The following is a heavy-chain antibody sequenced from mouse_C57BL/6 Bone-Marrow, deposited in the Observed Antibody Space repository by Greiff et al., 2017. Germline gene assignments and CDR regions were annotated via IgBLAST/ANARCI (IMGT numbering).Heavy chain of an antibody. V-gene: IGHV1-5*01. D-gene: IGHD2-4*01. J-gene: IGHJ4*01. CDR2: IYPGNSDT. CDR3: ILSCDYDEDYYYAMDY. CDR1: GYTFTSYW. Sequence: VQLQQSGTVLARPGASVKMSCKTSGYTFTSYWMHWVKQRPGQGLEWIGAIYPGNSDTSYNQKFKGKAKLTAVTSASTAYMELSSLTNEDSAVYYCILSCDYDEDYYYAMDYWGQGTSVTVSS.